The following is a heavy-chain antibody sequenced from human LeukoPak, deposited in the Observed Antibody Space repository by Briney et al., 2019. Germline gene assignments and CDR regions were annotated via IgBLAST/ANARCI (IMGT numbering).Heavy chain of an antibody. J-gene: IGHJ4*02. D-gene: IGHD6-13*01. Sequence: ASVKVSRKASAYTFTAYYIHWVRQAPGQGLEWMGWVNPYSGDTNYGDKFQGRVTLTRDTSISTVYMELSRLRSDDTAMYYCARDSVPNAHSSSWYRGNYWGQGTLVTVSS. CDR3: ARDSVPNAHSSSWYRGNY. CDR1: AYTFTAYY. V-gene: IGHV1-2*07. CDR2: VNPYSGDT.